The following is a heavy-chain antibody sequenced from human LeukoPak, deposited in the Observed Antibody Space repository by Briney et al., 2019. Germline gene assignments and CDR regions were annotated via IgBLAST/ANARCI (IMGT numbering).Heavy chain of an antibody. CDR2: ISSSSSYI. V-gene: IGHV3-21*01. CDR1: GFTFSSYE. D-gene: IGHD2-15*01. CDR3: ARVPSSLYCSGGSCSPY. Sequence: GGSLRPSCAASGFTFSSYEMNWVRQAPGKGLEWVSSISSSSSYIYYADSVKGRFTISRDNAKNSLYLQMNSLRAEDTAVYYCARVPSSLYCSGGSCSPYWGQGTLVTVSS. J-gene: IGHJ4*02.